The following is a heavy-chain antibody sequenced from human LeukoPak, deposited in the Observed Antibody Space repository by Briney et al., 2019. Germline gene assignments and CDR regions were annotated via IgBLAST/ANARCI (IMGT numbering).Heavy chain of an antibody. V-gene: IGHV3-23*01. Sequence: GGSLRLSCAASGFTFSSYAMSWVRQAPGKGLEWVSAISGSGGSTYYADSVKGRFTISRDNSKNTLYLQMNSPRAEDTAVYYCAKGNRKAAATYQFDYWGQGTLVTVSS. CDR1: GFTFSSYA. CDR3: AKGNRKAAATYQFDY. CDR2: ISGSGGST. D-gene: IGHD6-13*01. J-gene: IGHJ4*02.